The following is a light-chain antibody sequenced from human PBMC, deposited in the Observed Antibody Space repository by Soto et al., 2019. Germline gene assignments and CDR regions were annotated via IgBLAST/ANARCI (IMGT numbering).Light chain of an antibody. J-gene: IGKJ1*01. CDR1: QGIGSW. CDR2: AAS. CDR3: QQANSFPPT. Sequence: VQITQSPSTLSAYVGDRVTITCRASQGIGSWLAWYQQKPGKAPKLLIYAASSLQSGVPSRFSGSGSGTDFTLTISSLQPEDFATYYCQQANSFPPTFGQGTKVDIK. V-gene: IGKV1-12*01.